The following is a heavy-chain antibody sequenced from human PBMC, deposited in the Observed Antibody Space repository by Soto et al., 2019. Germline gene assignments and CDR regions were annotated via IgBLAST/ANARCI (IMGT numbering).Heavy chain of an antibody. D-gene: IGHD3-16*02. CDR1: VYTVTSHG. CDR3: ARAYRLRLGELSLLGAFDI. CDR2: ISAYNGNT. J-gene: IGHJ3*02. Sequence: SVKACCKSPVYTVTSHGITWVRQAPGQGLEWMGWISAYNGNTNYAHKLHGRVTMTTDTSTSTAYMELRSLRSEDTAVYYCARAYRLRLGELSLLGAFDIWGQGTMVTV. V-gene: IGHV1-18*04.